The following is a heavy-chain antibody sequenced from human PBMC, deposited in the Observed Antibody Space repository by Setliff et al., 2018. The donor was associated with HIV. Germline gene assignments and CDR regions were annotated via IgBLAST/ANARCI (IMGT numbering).Heavy chain of an antibody. CDR3: AKDRGVVG. CDR2: ISGSGGST. CDR1: GGSISTNY. J-gene: IGHJ4*02. D-gene: IGHD2-15*01. Sequence: LSLTCAVSGGSISTNYWWSWVRQPPGKGLEWVSGISGSGGSTYYADSVKGRFTISRDNSKNTLYLQMNSLRAEDTAVYYCAKDRGVVGWGQGTLVTVSS. V-gene: IGHV3-23*01.